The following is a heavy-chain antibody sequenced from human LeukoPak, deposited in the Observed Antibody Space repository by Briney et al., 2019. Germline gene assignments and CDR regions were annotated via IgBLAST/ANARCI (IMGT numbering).Heavy chain of an antibody. CDR3: ARDRGWRTSGYYLYHFDY. J-gene: IGHJ4*02. CDR2: IKHNGGGK. CDR1: GFTFTDYF. V-gene: IGHV3-7*01. Sequence: GGSLRLSCVASGFTFTDYFMSWVRQAPGKGLEWVASIKHNGGGKYYVDSVKGRFTISRDNAKNSLYLEMSSLRVEDMAVYYCARDRGWRTSGYYLYHFDYWGQGTLVTFAS. D-gene: IGHD3-22*01.